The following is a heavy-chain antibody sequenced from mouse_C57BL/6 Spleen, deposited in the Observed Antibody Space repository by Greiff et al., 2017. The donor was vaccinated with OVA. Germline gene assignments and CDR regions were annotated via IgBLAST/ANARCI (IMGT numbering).Heavy chain of an antibody. CDR1: GYTFTDYE. J-gene: IGHJ4*01. CDR3: TRRETDY. V-gene: IGHV1-15*01. CDR2: IDPETGGT. Sequence: VQLVESGAELVRPGASVTLSCKASGYTFTDYEMHWVKQTPVHGLEWIGAIDPETGGTAYNQKFKGKAILTADKSSSTAYMELRSLTSEDSAVYYCTRRETDYWGQGTSVTVSS.